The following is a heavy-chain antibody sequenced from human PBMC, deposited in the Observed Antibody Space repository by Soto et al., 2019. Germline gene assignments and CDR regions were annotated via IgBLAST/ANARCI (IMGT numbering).Heavy chain of an antibody. V-gene: IGHV4-59*01. CDR1: GGSISSYY. Sequence: SETLSLTCTVSGGSISSYYWSWIRQPPGKGLEWIGYIYYSGSTNYNPSLKSRVTISVDTSKNQFSLKLSSVTAADTAVYYCARDRVAARPTDAFDIWGQGTMVTVSS. CDR2: IYYSGST. D-gene: IGHD6-6*01. J-gene: IGHJ3*02. CDR3: ARDRVAARPTDAFDI.